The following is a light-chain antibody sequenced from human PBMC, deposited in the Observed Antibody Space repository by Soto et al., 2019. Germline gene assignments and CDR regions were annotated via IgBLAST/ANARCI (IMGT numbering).Light chain of an antibody. V-gene: IGKV3-11*01. CDR3: QQYNNWPRT. Sequence: IMLSQSPSTLSLSPGERATLHCRASQSVSRYLAWYQQKPGQAPRLLIYDASNRATGIPARFSGSGSGTDFTLTISRLEPEDFAVYYCQQYNNWPRTFGQGTKVDI. CDR2: DAS. CDR1: QSVSRY. J-gene: IGKJ1*01.